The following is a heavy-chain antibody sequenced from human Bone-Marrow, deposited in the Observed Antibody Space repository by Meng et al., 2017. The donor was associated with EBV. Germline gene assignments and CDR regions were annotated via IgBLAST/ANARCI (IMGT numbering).Heavy chain of an antibody. Sequence: EVQLVESGGALVQPGGSLRLSFAASGFSFRSYWMHWVRQAPGKGLVWISRTNEDGRTTSYADSVKGRFTISRDNTKNTLYLQMNSLRAEDTARYFCSRDLAGAYDDWGQGTLVTVSS. D-gene: IGHD2-21*01. CDR2: TNEDGRTT. J-gene: IGHJ4*02. CDR1: GFSFRSYW. V-gene: IGHV3-74*01. CDR3: SRDLAGAYDD.